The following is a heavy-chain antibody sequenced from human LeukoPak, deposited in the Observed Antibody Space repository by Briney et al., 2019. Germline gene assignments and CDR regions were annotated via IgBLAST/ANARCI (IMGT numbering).Heavy chain of an antibody. D-gene: IGHD3-3*01. J-gene: IGHJ4*02. CDR2: IYQSGST. CDR1: GGSISSGGYY. Sequence: SQTLSLTCTVSGGSISSGGYYWSWIRQPPGKGLEWIGYIYQSGSTYYNPSLKSRVTMSLDRSNNHFSLKLSSVTAADTAVYYCARGGVDFWSGSYFDYWGQGTLVTVSS. CDR3: ARGGVDFWSGSYFDY. V-gene: IGHV4-30-2*01.